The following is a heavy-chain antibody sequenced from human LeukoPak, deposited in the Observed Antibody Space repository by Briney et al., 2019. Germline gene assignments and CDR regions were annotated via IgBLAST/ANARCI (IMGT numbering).Heavy chain of an antibody. D-gene: IGHD2-2*01. V-gene: IGHV3-7*01. J-gene: IGHJ6*03. CDR1: GLTFSSYW. CDR2: IKQDGSEK. Sequence: GSLRPSCAASGLTFSSYWMSWVRQAPGKGLEWVANIKQDGSEKYYVESVKGRFTISRDNAKNSLYLQMNSLRAEDTAVYYCARGAGYCSSTTCSDYYYMDVWGKGTTVTVSS. CDR3: ARGAGYCSSTTCSDYYYMDV.